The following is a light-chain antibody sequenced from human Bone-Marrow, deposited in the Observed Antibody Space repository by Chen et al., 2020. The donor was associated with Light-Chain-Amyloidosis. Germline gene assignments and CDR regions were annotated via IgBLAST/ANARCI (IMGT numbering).Light chain of an antibody. J-gene: IGLJ1*01. V-gene: IGLV2-14*01. CDR3: SSYTITNALV. CDR1: SSGVGGDNH. CDR2: EVT. Sequence: QSALTQPASVSGSPGRSITTSCTGTSSGVGGDNHVSWYQQHPDKPPKLMIYEVTNRPSWVPDRFSGSTSDTTASLTISELQTEDEADYFCSSYTITNALVFGSGTRVTVL.